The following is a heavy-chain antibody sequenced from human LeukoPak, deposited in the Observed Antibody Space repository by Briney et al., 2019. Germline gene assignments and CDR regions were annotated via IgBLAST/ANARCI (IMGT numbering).Heavy chain of an antibody. Sequence: SVKVSCKASGGTFSSYAISWVRQAPGQGLEWMGGIIPIFGTANYAQKFQGRVTITTDESTSTAYMELSSLRSEDTAVYYCAREFRDGYNWGWFDPWGQGTLVTVPS. J-gene: IGHJ5*02. D-gene: IGHD5-24*01. V-gene: IGHV1-69*05. CDR2: IIPIFGTA. CDR3: AREFRDGYNWGWFDP. CDR1: GGTFSSYA.